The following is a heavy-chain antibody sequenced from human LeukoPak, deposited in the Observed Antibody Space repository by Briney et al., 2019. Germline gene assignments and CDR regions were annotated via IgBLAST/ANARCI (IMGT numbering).Heavy chain of an antibody. D-gene: IGHD6-13*01. Sequence: PGGSLRLSCAASGFTFSSYAMGWVRQAPGKGLEWVSAISGSGGSTYYADSVKGRFTISRDNSKNTLYLQMNSLRAEDTAVYYCAKALSSSWYGVYYYYGMDVWGKGTTVTVSS. CDR1: GFTFSSYA. J-gene: IGHJ6*04. V-gene: IGHV3-23*01. CDR3: AKALSSSWYGVYYYYGMDV. CDR2: ISGSGGST.